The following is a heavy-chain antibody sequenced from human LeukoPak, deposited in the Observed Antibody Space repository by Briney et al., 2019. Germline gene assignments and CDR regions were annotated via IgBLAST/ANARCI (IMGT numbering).Heavy chain of an antibody. CDR3: ARDNLDYYDSSGYYSSFDY. J-gene: IGHJ4*02. D-gene: IGHD3-22*01. Sequence: PGRSLRLSCAASGFTFSSYAMHWVRQAPGKGLEWVAVKSYDGSNKYYADSVKGRFTISRDNSKNTLYLQMNSLRAEDTAVYYCARDNLDYYDSSGYYSSFDYWGQGTLVTVSS. CDR1: GFTFSSYA. CDR2: KSYDGSNK. V-gene: IGHV3-30-3*01.